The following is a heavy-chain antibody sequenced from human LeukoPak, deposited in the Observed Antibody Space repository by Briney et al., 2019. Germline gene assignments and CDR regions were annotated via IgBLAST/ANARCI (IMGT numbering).Heavy chain of an antibody. CDR2: ISGSGGST. CDR3: AKVEDDYGDGYFDY. Sequence: PGGSLRLSCAASGFTFSSYAMSWVRQAPGKGLEWVSAISGSGGSTYYADSVKGRFTISRDNSKNTLYLQMISLRAEDTAVYYCAKVEDDYGDGYFDYWGQGTLVTVSS. CDR1: GFTFSSYA. D-gene: IGHD4-17*01. V-gene: IGHV3-23*01. J-gene: IGHJ4*02.